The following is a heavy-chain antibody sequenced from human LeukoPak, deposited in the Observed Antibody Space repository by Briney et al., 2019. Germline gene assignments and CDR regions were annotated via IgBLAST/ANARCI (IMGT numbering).Heavy chain of an antibody. CDR3: ARIAPHLSGSSDAFDI. Sequence: SETLSLTCTVSGGSISSYYWSWIRQPPGKGLEWIGYIYYSGSTNYNPSLKSRVTISVDTSKNQFSLKLSSVTAADTAVYYCARIAPHLSGSSDAFDIWGQGTMVTVSS. J-gene: IGHJ3*02. CDR1: GGSISSYY. CDR2: IYYSGST. V-gene: IGHV4-59*01. D-gene: IGHD1-26*01.